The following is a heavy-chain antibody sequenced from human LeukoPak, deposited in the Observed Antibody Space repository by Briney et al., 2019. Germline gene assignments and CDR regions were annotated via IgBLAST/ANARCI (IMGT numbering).Heavy chain of an antibody. Sequence: GGSLRLSCGASGFSFSMFWMTWVRQAPGKGLEWVANIKQDGSEQYYVDSVKGRFTISRDNAKSSLYLQMNRLRVEATAVYYCARLADYDYVWGSDFWGQGTLVTVSS. CDR1: GFSFSMFW. CDR2: IKQDGSEQ. V-gene: IGHV3-7*01. J-gene: IGHJ4*02. CDR3: ARLADYDYVWGSDF. D-gene: IGHD3-16*01.